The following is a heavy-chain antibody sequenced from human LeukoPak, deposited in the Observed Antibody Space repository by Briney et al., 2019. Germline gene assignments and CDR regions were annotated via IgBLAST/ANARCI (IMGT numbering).Heavy chain of an antibody. D-gene: IGHD3-10*01. J-gene: IGHJ4*02. CDR2: INPNSGGT. CDR1: GYTFTCYY. CDR3: ARDFPPTTYYYGSGSHRDYFDY. Sequence: ASVKVSCKASGYTFTCYYMHWVRQAPGQGLEWMGWINPNSGGTNYAQKFQGRVTMTRDTSISTAYMELSRLRSDDTAVYYCARDFPPTTYYYGSGSHRDYFDYWGQGTLVTVSS. V-gene: IGHV1-2*02.